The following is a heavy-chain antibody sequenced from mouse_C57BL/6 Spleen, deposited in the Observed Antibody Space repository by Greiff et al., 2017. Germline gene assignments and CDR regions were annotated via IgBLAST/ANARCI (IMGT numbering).Heavy chain of an antibody. V-gene: IGHV1-62-2*01. J-gene: IGHJ3*01. D-gene: IGHD1-1*01. CDR1: GYTFTEYT. CDR2: FYPGSGSI. CDR3: ARHDTSSFFAY. Sequence: VQLQQSGAALVKPGASVKLSCKASGYTFTEYTIYWVKQRSGQGLEWIGCFYPGSGSIKYTEQFQDQATLTEDKSSSTVYMELSRLTSEDSAVYFCARHDTSSFFAYWGQGTLGTVSA.